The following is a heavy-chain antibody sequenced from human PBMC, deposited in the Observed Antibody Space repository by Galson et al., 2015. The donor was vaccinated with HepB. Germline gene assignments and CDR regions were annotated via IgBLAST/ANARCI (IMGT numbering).Heavy chain of an antibody. CDR3: ARESAVAGTVDESGSYYGMDV. CDR1: GYTFTSYY. D-gene: IGHD6-19*01. V-gene: IGHV1-46*04. J-gene: IGHJ6*02. CDR2: INPSGGST. Sequence: SVKVSCKASGYTFTSYYMHWVRQAPGQGLEWMGIINPSGGSTSYAQKLQGRVTMTRDTSTSTVYMELSSLRSEDTAVYYCARESAVAGTVDESGSYYGMDVWGQGTTVTVSS.